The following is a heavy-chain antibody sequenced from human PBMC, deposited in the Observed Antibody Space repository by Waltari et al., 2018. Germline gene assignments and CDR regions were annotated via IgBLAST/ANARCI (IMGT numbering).Heavy chain of an antibody. V-gene: IGHV4-38-2*01. CDR2: IYHSGST. D-gene: IGHD6-13*01. Sequence: QVQLQESGPGLVKPSETLSLTSAVSGYSLSSGYYWGWIRQPPGKGLEWIGSIYHSGSTYYNPSLKSRVTISVDTSKNQFSLKLSSVTAADTAVYYCARLLRGSSSWSDWGQGTLVTVSS. CDR3: ARLLRGSSSWSD. CDR1: GYSLSSGYY. J-gene: IGHJ4*02.